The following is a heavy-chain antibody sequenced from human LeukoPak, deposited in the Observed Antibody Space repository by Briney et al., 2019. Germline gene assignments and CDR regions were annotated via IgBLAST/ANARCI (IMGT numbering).Heavy chain of an antibody. CDR3: AREKRGYSYGYCLDY. V-gene: IGHV3-30*03. D-gene: IGHD5-18*01. J-gene: IGHJ4*02. Sequence: PGGSLRLSCAASGFTFSSYGMHWVRQAPGKGLEWVAVISYDGSNKYYADSVKGRFTISRDNAKNSLYLQMNSLRAEDTAVYYCAREKRGYSYGYCLDYWGQGTLVTVSS. CDR2: ISYDGSNK. CDR1: GFTFSSYG.